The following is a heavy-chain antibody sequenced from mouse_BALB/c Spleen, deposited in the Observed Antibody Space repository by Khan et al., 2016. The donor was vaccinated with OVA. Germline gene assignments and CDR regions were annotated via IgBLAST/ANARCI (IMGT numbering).Heavy chain of an antibody. V-gene: IGHV1-54*01. D-gene: IGHD1-1*02. CDR3: ARGGYGSWAY. Sequence: VQLQESGADLVRPGTSVKVSCKASGYAFTDYLIEWLQQRPGQGLEWIGLINPGSDNIMYNEKFKDKATLTADKSSSTAYMQLSSLTSDDSAVYFCARGGYGSWAYWGQGTLVSVSA. J-gene: IGHJ3*01. CDR1: GYAFTDYL. CDR2: INPGSDNI.